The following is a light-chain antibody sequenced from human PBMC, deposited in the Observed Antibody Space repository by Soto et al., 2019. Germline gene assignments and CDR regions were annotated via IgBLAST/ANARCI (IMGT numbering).Light chain of an antibody. J-gene: IGLJ1*01. CDR3: KSYEGSNIYV. CDR2: EVN. CDR1: SNEVGGYNY. V-gene: IGLV2-8*01. Sequence: QSALTQTPSASGSPGQSVTISCTGTSNEVGGYNYVSWYQQHPGKAPKLMIYEVNKRPSGVPDRFSGSKSGNTASLTVSGLQAEDEADYYCKSYEGSNIYVFGTGTKVTVL.